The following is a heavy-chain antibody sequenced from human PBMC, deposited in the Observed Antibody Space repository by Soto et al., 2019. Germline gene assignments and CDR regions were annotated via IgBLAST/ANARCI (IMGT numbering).Heavy chain of an antibody. CDR1: GFTFGDYA. V-gene: IGHV3-49*03. J-gene: IGHJ4*02. D-gene: IGHD2-15*01. CDR3: TRGIYHSGFYFDY. CDR2: IRSKAYGGTT. Sequence: GSLRLSCTASGFTFGDYAMSWFRQAPGKRLEWVGFIRSKAYGGTTEYAASVKGRFTISRDDSKSIAYLQMNSLKTEDTAVYYRTRGIYHSGFYFDYWGQGTLVTVSS.